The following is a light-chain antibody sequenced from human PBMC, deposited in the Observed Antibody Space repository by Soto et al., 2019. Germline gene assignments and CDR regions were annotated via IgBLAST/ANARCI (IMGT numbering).Light chain of an antibody. Sequence: QSVLTQPASVSGSPGQSITISCTGTSSDVGGYNYVSWYQQHPGTSPKLMIYEVSNRPSGVSNRFSGSKSGNTASLIISGLQAEDEGDYYCSSSTARSTWVFGGGTKLTVL. CDR3: SSSTARSTWV. J-gene: IGLJ3*02. CDR2: EVS. V-gene: IGLV2-14*01. CDR1: SSDVGGYNY.